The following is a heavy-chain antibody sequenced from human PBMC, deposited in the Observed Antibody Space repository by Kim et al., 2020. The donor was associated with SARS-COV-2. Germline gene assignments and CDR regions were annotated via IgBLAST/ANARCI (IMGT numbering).Heavy chain of an antibody. CDR3: ARDTSNWYSLTGMNV. D-gene: IGHD6-13*01. CDR1: GFRFSDFN. Sequence: GGSLRLSCETSGFRFSDFNMHWVRQAPGKGLEWLTLIWYDCTKEYYAESVKDRFTISRDNSRNTLHLQMNSLKPDDTATYYCARDTSNWYSLTGMNVWGQGTTVTV. CDR2: IWYDCTKE. J-gene: IGHJ6*02. V-gene: IGHV3-33*01.